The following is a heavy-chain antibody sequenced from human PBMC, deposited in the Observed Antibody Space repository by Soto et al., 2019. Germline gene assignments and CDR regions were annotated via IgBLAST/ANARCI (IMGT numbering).Heavy chain of an antibody. CDR1: GGTFSSYT. D-gene: IGHD4-17*01. CDR3: ASPQSYAGWFDP. J-gene: IGHJ5*02. CDR2: IIPILGIA. Sequence: QVQLVQSGAEVKKPGSSVKVSCKASGGTFSSYTISWVRQAPGQGLEWMGRIIPILGIANYAQKFQGRVTITADKSTSTAYMELSSLRSEDTAVYYCASPQSYAGWFDPWGQGTLVTVSS. V-gene: IGHV1-69*02.